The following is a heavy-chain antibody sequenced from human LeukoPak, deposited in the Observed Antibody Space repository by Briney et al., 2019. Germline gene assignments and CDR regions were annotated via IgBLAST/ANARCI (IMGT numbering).Heavy chain of an antibody. CDR1: GFTFSSYS. V-gene: IGHV3-21*01. CDR2: ISSSSSYI. J-gene: IGHJ4*02. Sequence: GGSLRLSCAASGFTFSSYSMNWVRQAPGKGLEWVSSISSSSSYIYYADSVKGRFTISRDNAKNSLYLQMNSPRAEDTAVYYCARDLGNDCSSTSCVGWGQGTLVTVSS. CDR3: ARDLGNDCSSTSCVG. D-gene: IGHD2-2*01.